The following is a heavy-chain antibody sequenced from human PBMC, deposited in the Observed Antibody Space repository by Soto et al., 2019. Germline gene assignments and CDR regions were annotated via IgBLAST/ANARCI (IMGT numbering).Heavy chain of an antibody. V-gene: IGHV4-38-2*01. CDR2: IYHSGST. Sequence: PSETLSLTCAVSGYSISSGYYWGWIRQPPGKGLEWIGSIYHSGSTYYNPSLKGRVTISVDTSKNQFSLKLSSVTAADTAVYYCATAGRYDYVWGSYRPTSNLNWFDPWGQGTLVTVSS. CDR1: GYSISSGYY. J-gene: IGHJ5*02. D-gene: IGHD3-16*02. CDR3: ATAGRYDYVWGSYRPTSNLNWFDP.